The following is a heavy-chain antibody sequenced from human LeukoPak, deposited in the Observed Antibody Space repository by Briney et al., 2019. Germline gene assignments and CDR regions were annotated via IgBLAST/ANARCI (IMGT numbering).Heavy chain of an antibody. V-gene: IGHV3-53*01. CDR3: AKASSSWYAEYFQH. D-gene: IGHD6-13*01. Sequence: GGSLRLSCTASGFTVSNNYMSWVRQAPGKGLEWVSISYSDSNTNYADSVKGRFTISRDNSRDTLSLQMDSLRAEDTAVYYCAKASSSWYAEYFQHWGQGTLVTVSS. J-gene: IGHJ1*01. CDR2: SYSDSNT. CDR1: GFTVSNNY.